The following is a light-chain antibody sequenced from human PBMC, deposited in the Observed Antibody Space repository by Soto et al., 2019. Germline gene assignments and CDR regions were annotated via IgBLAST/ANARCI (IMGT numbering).Light chain of an antibody. J-gene: IGKJ3*01. V-gene: IGKV3-11*01. CDR1: QSVSNF. Sequence: EIMLTQSPATLSLSPGERATLSCRASQSVSNFLAWYQQIPSQAPSLLIYDASNRATGIPARFSGSGSGTDFTLTIRSLEPEDFAIYYCQQRSSWPITFGPGTKVDIK. CDR2: DAS. CDR3: QQRSSWPIT.